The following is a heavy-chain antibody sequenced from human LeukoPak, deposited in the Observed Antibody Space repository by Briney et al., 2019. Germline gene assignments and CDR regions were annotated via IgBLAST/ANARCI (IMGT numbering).Heavy chain of an antibody. Sequence: GGSLRLSCAASGFTFDDYAMHWVRQAPGKGLEWVSGISWNSGSIGYADSVKGRFTISRDNAKNSLYLQMNSLRAEDTALYYCAKWGFIKWELPYFDYWGQGTLVTVSS. CDR1: GFTFDDYA. CDR2: ISWNSGSI. D-gene: IGHD1-26*01. CDR3: AKWGFIKWELPYFDY. V-gene: IGHV3-9*01. J-gene: IGHJ4*02.